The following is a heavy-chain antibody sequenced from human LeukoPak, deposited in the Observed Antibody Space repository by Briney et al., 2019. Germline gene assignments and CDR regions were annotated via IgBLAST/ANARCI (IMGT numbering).Heavy chain of an antibody. J-gene: IGHJ6*02. CDR1: GFTFSTYS. CDR3: AREFRVVRGVIITWRGDMDV. Sequence: PGGSLRLSCAASGFTFSTYSMNWVRQAPGKGLEWVSSISSSSAYIYYADSVKGRFTISRDNAKNSLYPQMNSLRAEDTAVYYCAREFRVVRGVIITWRGDMDVWGQGTTVTVSS. D-gene: IGHD3-10*01. CDR2: ISSSSAYI. V-gene: IGHV3-21*01.